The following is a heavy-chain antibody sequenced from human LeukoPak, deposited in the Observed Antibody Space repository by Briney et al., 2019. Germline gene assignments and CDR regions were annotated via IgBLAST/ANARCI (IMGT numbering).Heavy chain of an antibody. CDR1: GFTVSSNY. CDR3: ATDRSGLAPNY. V-gene: IGHV3-53*01. Sequence: PGGSLRLSCAASGFTVSSNYMSWVRQAPGKGLEWVSLIYSGGSTYYTDSAKGRFIISRDNSKNTLYLQMNSLRVEDTAVYYCATDRSGLAPNYWGQGTLVTVSS. CDR2: IYSGGST. J-gene: IGHJ4*02. D-gene: IGHD3-22*01.